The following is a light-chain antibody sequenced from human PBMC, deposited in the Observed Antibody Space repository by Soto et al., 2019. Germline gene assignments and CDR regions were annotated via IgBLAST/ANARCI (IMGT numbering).Light chain of an antibody. CDR2: SAS. J-gene: IGKJ1*01. CDR3: LQDNNYPWT. Sequence: AIQMTQSPSSLSASVGDGVTITCRASQGIKNDLGWYQQKPGKAPKLLIYSASSLQSGVPSRFSGSASGTDFTLTISSLQPEDFATYYCLQDNNYPWTFGQGTKVEIK. CDR1: QGIKND. V-gene: IGKV1-6*01.